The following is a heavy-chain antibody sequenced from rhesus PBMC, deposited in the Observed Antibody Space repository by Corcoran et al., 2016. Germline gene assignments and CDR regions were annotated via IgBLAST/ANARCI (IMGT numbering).Heavy chain of an antibody. V-gene: IGHV4-169*02. CDR2: FYGSGSSS. CDR1: VCSFSPSS. D-gene: IGHD2-15*01. CDR3: AREHTPYCSSTYCSFFDS. Sequence: QLQLQESGPGLVQPSEHLSLPCAVSVCSFSPSSWSLIRSAPGRVTGWLGYFYGSGSSSRNNPSLKSPVPLSVDTSKNQLSLKLTSVTAADTAVDYCAREHTPYCSSTYCSFFDSWGQGVLVTVSS. J-gene: IGHJ4*01.